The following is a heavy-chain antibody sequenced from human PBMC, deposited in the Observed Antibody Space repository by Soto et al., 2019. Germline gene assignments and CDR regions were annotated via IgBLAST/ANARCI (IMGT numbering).Heavy chain of an antibody. CDR1: GSTFNIYA. Sequence: PGGSLRLSCAASGSTFNIYALHWVRQAPGKGLEWVAVISFDGTKKYYSDSVKGRFTISRDNLKNTLYLQMNNLRVEDAALYFCARADDYGYRYINYGLDVWGQGTTVTVSS. D-gene: IGHD4-17*01. CDR3: ARADDYGYRYINYGLDV. J-gene: IGHJ6*02. CDR2: ISFDGTKK. V-gene: IGHV3-30-3*01.